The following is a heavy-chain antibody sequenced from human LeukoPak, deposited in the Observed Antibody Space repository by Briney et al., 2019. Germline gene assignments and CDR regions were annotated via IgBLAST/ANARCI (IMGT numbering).Heavy chain of an antibody. J-gene: IGHJ4*02. CDR3: ARDLEFYHVLSGYYVPSFDS. CDR2: INPNSGGT. V-gene: IGHV1-2*02. CDR1: GYTFTGYY. D-gene: IGHD3-9*01. Sequence: GASVKVSCKASGYTFTGYYMHWVRQAPGQGLEWMGWINPNSGGTNYAQKFQGRVTMTRDTSITTAYMELSSLTSDDTAMYYCARDLEFYHVLSGYYVPSFDSWGQGTLVTVSS.